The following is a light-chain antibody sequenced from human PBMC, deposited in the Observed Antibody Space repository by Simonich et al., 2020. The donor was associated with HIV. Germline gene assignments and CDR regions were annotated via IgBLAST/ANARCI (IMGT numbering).Light chain of an antibody. Sequence: EIMMTQSPATLSVSPGERATLSCRASPSISSNLAWYQHKPGQAPRLLISGASTRATGIPARFSGSGSGTEFTLTISSMQSEDFAVYYCQQYNNWPWTFGQGTKVEIK. CDR3: QQYNNWPWT. CDR1: PSISSN. J-gene: IGKJ1*01. CDR2: GAS. V-gene: IGKV3-15*01.